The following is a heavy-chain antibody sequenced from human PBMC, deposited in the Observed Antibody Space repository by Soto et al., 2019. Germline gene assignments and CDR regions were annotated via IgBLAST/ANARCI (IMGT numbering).Heavy chain of an antibody. CDR3: ARFNWYFDL. V-gene: IGHV4-59*08. J-gene: IGHJ2*01. Sequence: QVQLQESGPGLVKPSETLSLTCTVSGGSISSYYWSWIRQPPGKGLEWIGYIYYSGSTNYNPSLXGXVTXSVDTSKNPFSLKLSSVTAADTAVYYCARFNWYFDLWGRGTLVTVSS. CDR2: IYYSGST. CDR1: GGSISSYY.